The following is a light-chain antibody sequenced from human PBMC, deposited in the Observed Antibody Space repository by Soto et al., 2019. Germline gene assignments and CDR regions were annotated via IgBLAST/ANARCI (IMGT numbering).Light chain of an antibody. V-gene: IGKV3-15*01. Sequence: EIVMTQSPATLSVSPGXRATLSCRASQSVSSNLAWYQQKPGQAPRLLIYGASTRATGIPARFSGSGSGTEFTLTISSLQSEDFAVYYCQQYNNWPQTFGQGTKVDI. CDR1: QSVSSN. CDR2: GAS. CDR3: QQYNNWPQT. J-gene: IGKJ1*01.